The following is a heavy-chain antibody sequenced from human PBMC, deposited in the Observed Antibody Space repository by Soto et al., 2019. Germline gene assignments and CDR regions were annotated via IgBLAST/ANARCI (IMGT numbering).Heavy chain of an antibody. Sequence: ASVKVSCKASGYTFTSYTMHWVRQAPGQRLEWMGWINAGNGNTKYSQKFQGRATISRDTSARTAYMGLSSLRSEDSAVYFCAREEDGTTFYYGMDVWGQGTTVTVSS. CDR2: INAGNGNT. CDR3: AREEDGTTFYYGMDV. CDR1: GYTFTSYT. D-gene: IGHD1-7*01. V-gene: IGHV1-3*01. J-gene: IGHJ6*02.